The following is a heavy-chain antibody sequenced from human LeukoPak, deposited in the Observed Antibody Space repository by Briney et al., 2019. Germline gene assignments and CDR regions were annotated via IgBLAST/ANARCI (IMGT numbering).Heavy chain of an antibody. J-gene: IGHJ4*02. Sequence: RASETLSLTCAVYGGSFSGYYWSWIRQPPGKRLEWIGEINHSGSTNYNPSLKSRVTISVDTSKNQFSLKLSSVTAADTAVYYCYSGLPARTYYYDSSGYYHRYYFDYWGQGTLVTVSS. CDR2: INHSGST. CDR3: YSGLPARTYYYDSSGYYHRYYFDY. V-gene: IGHV4-34*01. D-gene: IGHD3-22*01. CDR1: GGSFSGYY.